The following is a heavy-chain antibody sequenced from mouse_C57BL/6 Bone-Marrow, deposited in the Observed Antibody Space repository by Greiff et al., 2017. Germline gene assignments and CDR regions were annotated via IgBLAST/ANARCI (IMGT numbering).Heavy chain of an antibody. CDR1: GFNIPNTY. Sequence: EVQLQQSVAELVRPGASVKLSCPASGFNIPNTYMPWVKQRPEQSLEWIGRIDTANGNTKYAPNFQGQATITADTSSNTAYLQLSSLTSEDTAIYYCARRFLRGVGYYFDYWGQGTTLTVAS. V-gene: IGHV14-3*01. D-gene: IGHD1-1*01. CDR3: ARRFLRGVGYYFDY. CDR2: IDTANGNT. J-gene: IGHJ2*01.